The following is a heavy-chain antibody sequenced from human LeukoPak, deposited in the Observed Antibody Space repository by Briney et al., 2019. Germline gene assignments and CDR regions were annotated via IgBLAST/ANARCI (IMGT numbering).Heavy chain of an antibody. V-gene: IGHV3-33*01. CDR3: ARAYGDYVMYYFDY. CDR2: MLYDGNNR. D-gene: IGHD4-17*01. Sequence: GGSLRLSCAASGFTFSNFGMHWVRQAPGKGLERVAVMLYDGNNRYYADSVKGRFTISRDNSKNTLYLQMNSLRAEDTAVYYCARAYGDYVMYYFDYWGQGTLVTVSS. J-gene: IGHJ4*02. CDR1: GFTFSNFG.